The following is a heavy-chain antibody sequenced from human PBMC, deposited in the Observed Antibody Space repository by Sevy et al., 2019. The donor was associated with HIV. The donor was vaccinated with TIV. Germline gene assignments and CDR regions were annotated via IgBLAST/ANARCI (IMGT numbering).Heavy chain of an antibody. J-gene: IGHJ4*02. CDR2: IYHSGST. D-gene: IGHD3-16*02. Sequence: SETLSLTCAVSGGSISSSNWWSWVRQPPGKGLEWIGEIYHSGSTNYNPSLKSRVTISVDKSKNQFSLKLSSVTAADTAVHYCARLRLGELSFYYFDYWGQGTLVTVSS. V-gene: IGHV4-4*02. CDR1: GGSISSSNW. CDR3: ARLRLGELSFYYFDY.